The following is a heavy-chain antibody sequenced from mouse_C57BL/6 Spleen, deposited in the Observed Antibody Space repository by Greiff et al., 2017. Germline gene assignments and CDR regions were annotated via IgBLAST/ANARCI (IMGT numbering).Heavy chain of an antibody. CDR1: GFTFSSYA. CDR3: TRDPDGLYYFDY. CDR2: ISSGGDYI. V-gene: IGHV5-9-1*02. J-gene: IGHJ2*01. D-gene: IGHD6-2*01. Sequence: EVQLVESGEGLVKPGGSLKLSCAASGFTFSSYAMSWVRQTPEKRLEWVAYISSGGDYIYYADTVKGRFTISRDNARNTLYLQMSSLKSEDTAMYYCTRDPDGLYYFDYWGQGTTLTVSS.